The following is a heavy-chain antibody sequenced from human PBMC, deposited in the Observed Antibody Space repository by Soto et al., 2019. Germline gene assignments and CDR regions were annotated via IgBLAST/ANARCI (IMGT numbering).Heavy chain of an antibody. D-gene: IGHD3-10*01. J-gene: IGHJ5*02. Sequence: SETLSLTCTVSGGSISSYYWSWIRQPPGKGLELFGYIYYSGSTNYNPSLKSRVTISVDTSKNQFSLKLSSVTAADTAVYYCARDRTRLVRGLGWFDPWGQGTLVTVSS. V-gene: IGHV4-59*01. CDR1: GGSISSYY. CDR2: IYYSGST. CDR3: ARDRTRLVRGLGWFDP.